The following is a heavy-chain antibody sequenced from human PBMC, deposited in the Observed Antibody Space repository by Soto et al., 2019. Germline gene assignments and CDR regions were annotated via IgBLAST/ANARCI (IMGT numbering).Heavy chain of an antibody. CDR3: ARGIGSRSCYNRFDP. J-gene: IGHJ5*02. CDR2: INHSGST. Sequence: SETLSLTCAVYGGSFSGYYWSWIRQPPGKGLEWIGEINHSGSTNYNPSLKSRVTISVDTSKNQFSLKLSSVTAADTAVYYCARGIGSRSCYNRFDPWGQGNLVTVSS. D-gene: IGHD6-13*01. V-gene: IGHV4-34*01. CDR1: GGSFSGYY.